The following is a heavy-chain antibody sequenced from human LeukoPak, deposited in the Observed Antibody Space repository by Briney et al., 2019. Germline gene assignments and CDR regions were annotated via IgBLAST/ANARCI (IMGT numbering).Heavy chain of an antibody. CDR2: VFDGKTT. CDR3: ASGAWATRLHS. V-gene: IGHV4-34*12. J-gene: IGHJ4*02. CDR1: GESLNYYY. Sequence: SETLSLTCAVYGESLNYYYWSWIRQSPEKGLEWIGEVFDGKTTNYNPSLKSRVTISAVTSSNQFSLNLKSVTAADTAAYYCASGAWATRLHSWVQGTLVIVSS. D-gene: IGHD5-24*01.